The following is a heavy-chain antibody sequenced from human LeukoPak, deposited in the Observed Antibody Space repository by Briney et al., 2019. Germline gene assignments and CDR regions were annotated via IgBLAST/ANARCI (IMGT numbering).Heavy chain of an antibody. CDR3: AKDCGWLHFCS. V-gene: IGHV3-48*03. J-gene: IGHJ5*02. CDR1: GFTFSSYE. D-gene: IGHD5-24*01. Sequence: GGSLRLSCAASGFTFSSYEMNWVRQAPGKVLEWVSYISSIGSTIYYADSVKGRFTISRDNAKNSLYLQINTLRAEDTAIYYCAKDCGWLHFCSWGQGTLVTVSS. CDR2: ISSIGSTI.